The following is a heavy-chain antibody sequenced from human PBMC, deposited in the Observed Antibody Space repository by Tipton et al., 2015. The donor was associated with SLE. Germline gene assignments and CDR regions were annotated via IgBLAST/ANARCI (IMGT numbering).Heavy chain of an antibody. V-gene: IGHV4-39*07. D-gene: IGHD2-21*02. J-gene: IGHJ4*02. CDR1: GGSISSSSYY. Sequence: TLSLTCTVSGGSISSSSYYWGWIRQPPGKGLEWIGSIYYSGSTYYNPSLKSRVTISVDTSKNQFSLKLSSVTAADTAVYYCARRGYCGGDCYPFDCWGQGTLVTVSS. CDR3: ARRGYCGGDCYPFDC. CDR2: IYYSGST.